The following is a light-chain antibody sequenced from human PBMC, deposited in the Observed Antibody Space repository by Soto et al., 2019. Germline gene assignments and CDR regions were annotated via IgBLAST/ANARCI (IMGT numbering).Light chain of an antibody. V-gene: IGLV2-14*01. CDR1: SSDVGGYNY. CDR3: SSYTSSSTNLDV. J-gene: IGLJ1*01. Sequence: QSALTQPASVSGSPGQSITISCTGTSSDVGGYNYVSWYQQHPGKAPKLMIYDVSNRPSGVSNRVSGSKSGNTASLTISGLQAEDEADYYCSSYTSSSTNLDVFGTGTKVTVL. CDR2: DVS.